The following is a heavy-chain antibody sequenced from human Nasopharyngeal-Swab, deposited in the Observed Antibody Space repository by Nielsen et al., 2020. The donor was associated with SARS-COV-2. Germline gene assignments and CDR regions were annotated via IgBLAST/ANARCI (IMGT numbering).Heavy chain of an antibody. Sequence: SETLSLTCTVSGGSISSYYWGWIRQPPGKGLEWIGDFSYSVITHYNASLKSRVTISLDTSKNQFSLKLSSVTAADTGVYYCAREVVGGLVDSWGQGILVTVSS. J-gene: IGHJ4*02. CDR3: AREVVGGLVDS. CDR2: FSYSVIT. CDR1: GGSISSYY. D-gene: IGHD1-26*01. V-gene: IGHV4-59*12.